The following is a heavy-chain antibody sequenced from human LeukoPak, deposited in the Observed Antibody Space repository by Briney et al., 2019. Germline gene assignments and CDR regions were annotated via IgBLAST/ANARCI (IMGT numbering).Heavy chain of an antibody. Sequence: GGSLRLSCAASGFTFSSYGMHWVRQAPGKGLEWVSVIWYDGSNKYYADSVKGRFTISRDNSKNTLYLQMNSLRAEDTAVYYCARGENIVVVTAILYFQHWGQGTLVTVSS. D-gene: IGHD2-21*02. CDR1: GFTFSSYG. CDR2: IWYDGSNK. J-gene: IGHJ1*01. V-gene: IGHV3-30*19. CDR3: ARGENIVVVTAILYFQH.